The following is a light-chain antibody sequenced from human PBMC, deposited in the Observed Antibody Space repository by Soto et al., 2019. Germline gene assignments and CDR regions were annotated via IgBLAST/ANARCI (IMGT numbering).Light chain of an antibody. CDR1: SSDVGAYDF. CDR2: EVR. Sequence: QSVLTQPASVSGSPGQSITISRTGTSSDVGAYDFVSWYQQHPDKAPILMIYEVRNRPSGVSNRFSGSKSVNTATLTISWLQAEDEADYYCSSYTTSSTRVFGTGTKVTVL. J-gene: IGLJ1*01. CDR3: SSYTTSSTRV. V-gene: IGLV2-14*03.